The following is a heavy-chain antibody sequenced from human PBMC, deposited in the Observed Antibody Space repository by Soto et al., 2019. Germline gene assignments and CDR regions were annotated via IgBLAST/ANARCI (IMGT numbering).Heavy chain of an antibody. D-gene: IGHD1-1*01. Sequence: SVKVSCKASGGTFSSYAISWVRQAPGQGLEWMGGIIPIFGTANYAQKFQGRVTITADESTSTAYMELSSLRSEDTAVYYFSMNWNPPDRYYYYGMDVWGQGTTVTVSS. V-gene: IGHV1-69*13. J-gene: IGHJ6*02. CDR1: GGTFSSYA. CDR2: IIPIFGTA. CDR3: SMNWNPPDRYYYYGMDV.